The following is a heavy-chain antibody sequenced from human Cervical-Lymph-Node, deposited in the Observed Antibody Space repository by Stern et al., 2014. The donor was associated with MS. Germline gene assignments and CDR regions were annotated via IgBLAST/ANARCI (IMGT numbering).Heavy chain of an antibody. D-gene: IGHD3/OR15-3a*01. CDR1: GYTFTSHY. Sequence: QVQLVESGAELKKPGASVKVTCKASGYTFTSHYMHWVRQAPGQGLEWVGIINPSGDSASYAQKFQGRVTMTRDTSTSTVYMELSSLRSEDTAVYYCASGTGSKRPTGNYWGQGTLVTVSS. V-gene: IGHV1-46*01. J-gene: IGHJ4*02. CDR2: INPSGDSA. CDR3: ASGTGSKRPTGNY.